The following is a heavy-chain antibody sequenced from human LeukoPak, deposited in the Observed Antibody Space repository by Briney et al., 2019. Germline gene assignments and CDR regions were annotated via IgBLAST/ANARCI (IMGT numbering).Heavy chain of an antibody. CDR3: ARDLWFGESL. V-gene: IGHV3-7*01. D-gene: IGHD3-10*01. J-gene: IGHJ6*04. Sequence: GESLRLSCAASGFTFTTYWMSWVRQAPGKGLEWVANIKQDGSEKYYVDSVKGRFTISRDNAKNSLYLQMNSLRAEDTAVYYCARDLWFGESLWGKGTTVTISS. CDR2: IKQDGSEK. CDR1: GFTFTTYW.